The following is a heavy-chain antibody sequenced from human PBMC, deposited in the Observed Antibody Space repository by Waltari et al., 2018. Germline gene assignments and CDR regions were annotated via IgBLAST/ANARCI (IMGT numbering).Heavy chain of an antibody. CDR2: FNPEEGER. D-gene: IGHD1-26*01. J-gene: IGHJ1*01. Sequence: QVQVVQSGAEVKKPGASVKVSCSVSGSSLSDLSIHWVRQAHAKGVEWMGSFNPEEGERIYARNFQGRITMTEDTATDTAYLEVISLRSEDTAVYYCAAGFGGTYGKHWGQGTLVSVSS. V-gene: IGHV1-24*01. CDR3: AAGFGGTYGKH. CDR1: GSSLSDLS.